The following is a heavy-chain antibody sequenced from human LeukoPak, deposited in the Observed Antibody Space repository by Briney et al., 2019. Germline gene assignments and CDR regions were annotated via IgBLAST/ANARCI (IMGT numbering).Heavy chain of an antibody. J-gene: IGHJ4*02. V-gene: IGHV3-74*01. D-gene: IGHD3-3*01. Sequence: GGSLRLSCAATGYTCSTYWMHWVRQPPGKGPEWVSGLNSDGGGTIYADSVRGRFTISRDNAKNTLYLQMNSLRAEDTAVYYCARLRWSGSSPADYWGQGTLVTVSS. CDR1: GYTCSTYW. CDR2: LNSDGGGT. CDR3: ARLRWSGSSPADY.